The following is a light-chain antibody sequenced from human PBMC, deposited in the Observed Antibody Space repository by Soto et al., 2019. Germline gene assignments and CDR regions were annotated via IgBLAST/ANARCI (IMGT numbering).Light chain of an antibody. CDR1: QSVSSN. CDR3: QQYNNCPS. Sequence: EIVMTQSPATLSVSPGERATLSCRASQSVSSNLAWYQQKPGQAPRLLIYGASTGATGIPARFSGSGSGTEFTLTISSLQSEDFAVYYCQQYNNCPSFGQGTKVEIK. V-gene: IGKV3-15*01. J-gene: IGKJ1*01. CDR2: GAS.